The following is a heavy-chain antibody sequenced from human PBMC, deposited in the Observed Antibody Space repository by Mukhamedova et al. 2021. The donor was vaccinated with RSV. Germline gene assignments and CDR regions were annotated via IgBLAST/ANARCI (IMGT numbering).Heavy chain of an antibody. Sequence: EWVAIVSYNGGNQYYRDSVKGRFTISRDNSKNTLSLQMNSLREEDTAVYYCAKDGHEMAYYFDYWGQGAPVTVSS. D-gene: IGHD5-24*01. J-gene: IGHJ4*02. V-gene: IGHV3-30*18. CDR2: VSYNGGNQ. CDR3: AKDGHEMAYYFDY.